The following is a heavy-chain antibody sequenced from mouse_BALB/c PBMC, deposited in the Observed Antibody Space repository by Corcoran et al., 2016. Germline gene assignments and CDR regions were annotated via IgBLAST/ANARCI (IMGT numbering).Heavy chain of an antibody. J-gene: IGHJ2*01. V-gene: IGHV14-3*02. Sequence: EVQLQQSGAEFVKQGASVMLSCTASGFNIKATYMYWVKQRPEQGLEWIGRIDPANGNTKYDPKFQGKATITDYTSSNTAYLQLSSRTSEDTAVYYCVRLGYWGQGTTLTVSS. CDR2: IDPANGNT. CDR1: GFNIKATY. CDR3: VRLGY. D-gene: IGHD4-1*01.